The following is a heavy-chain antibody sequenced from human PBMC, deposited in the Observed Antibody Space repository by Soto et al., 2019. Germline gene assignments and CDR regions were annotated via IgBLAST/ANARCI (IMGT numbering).Heavy chain of an antibody. CDR3: ARDWLLLRGLYYFDY. Sequence: GASVKVSCKASGYTFTSYGISWVRQAPGQGLEWMGWISAYNGNTNYAQKLQGRVTMTTDTSTSTAYMELRSLRSDDTAVHYCARDWLLLRGLYYFDYWGQGTLVTVSS. V-gene: IGHV1-18*04. CDR2: ISAYNGNT. D-gene: IGHD3-22*01. CDR1: GYTFTSYG. J-gene: IGHJ4*02.